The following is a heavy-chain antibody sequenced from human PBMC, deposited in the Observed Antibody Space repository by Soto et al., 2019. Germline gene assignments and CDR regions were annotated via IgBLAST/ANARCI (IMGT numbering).Heavy chain of an antibody. CDR1: GGSISSGGYY. V-gene: IGHV4-31*03. D-gene: IGHD4-17*01. Sequence: QVQLQESGPGLVKPSQTLSLTCTVSGGSISSGGYYWSWIRQHPGKGLEWIGYIYYSGSTYYNPSLKSRVTISXXTXKXXFSLKLSSVTAADTAVYYCARRPLGDYGDYGGLDYWGQGTLVTVSS. J-gene: IGHJ4*02. CDR2: IYYSGST. CDR3: ARRPLGDYGDYGGLDY.